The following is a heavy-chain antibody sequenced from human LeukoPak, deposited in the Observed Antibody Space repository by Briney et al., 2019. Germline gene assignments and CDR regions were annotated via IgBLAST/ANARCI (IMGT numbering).Heavy chain of an antibody. Sequence: VASVKVSCKASGYTFTGYYMHWVRQAPGQGLEWMGWIYPNSGGTNYAQKFQGRVTMSRDTSISTAYMELSRLRSDDTAVYYCARVSGSYSPPDYWGQGTLVTVPS. D-gene: IGHD1-26*01. CDR1: GYTFTGYY. CDR3: ARVSGSYSPPDY. J-gene: IGHJ4*02. V-gene: IGHV1-2*02. CDR2: IYPNSGGT.